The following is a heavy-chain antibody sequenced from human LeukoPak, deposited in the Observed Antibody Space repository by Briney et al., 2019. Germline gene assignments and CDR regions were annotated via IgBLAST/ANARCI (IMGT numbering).Heavy chain of an antibody. V-gene: IGHV3-23*01. Sequence: GSLRLSCAASGFTFSSFAMSWVRQAPGKGLEWVSSLSGSGSGTNYADSVKGRFTISRDNSKNTLYLQMSSLRAADTAVYYCTKGGGYSGDHVSAYWGQGALVTASS. D-gene: IGHD4-17*01. CDR3: TKGGGYSGDHVSAY. J-gene: IGHJ4*02. CDR1: GFTFSSFA. CDR2: LSGSGSGT.